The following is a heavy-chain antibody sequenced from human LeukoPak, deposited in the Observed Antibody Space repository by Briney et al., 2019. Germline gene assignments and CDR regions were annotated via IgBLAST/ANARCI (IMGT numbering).Heavy chain of an antibody. V-gene: IGHV3-21*01. CDR3: ARDLSSGCDDAFDI. J-gene: IGHJ3*02. CDR1: GFTFSSYS. D-gene: IGHD6-19*01. CDR2: ISSSSSYI. Sequence: PGGSLRLSCAASGFTFSSYSMNWVRQAPGKGLEWVSSISSSSSYIYYADSVKGRFTISRDNAKNSLYLQMNSLRAEDTAVYYCARDLSSGCDDAFDIWGQGTMVTVSS.